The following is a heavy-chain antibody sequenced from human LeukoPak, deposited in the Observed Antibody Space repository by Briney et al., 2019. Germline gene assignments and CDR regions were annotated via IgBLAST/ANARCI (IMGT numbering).Heavy chain of an antibody. Sequence: PGGSLRLSCAASGFTFSSYGMHWVRQAPGKGLEWVAVISYDGSNKYYADSVKGRFTISRDNSKNTLYLQMNSLRAEDTAVYYCAKLAYSGYDLHYYYYMDVWGKGTTVTVSS. V-gene: IGHV3-30*18. CDR3: AKLAYSGYDLHYYYYMDV. CDR2: ISYDGSNK. J-gene: IGHJ6*03. D-gene: IGHD5-12*01. CDR1: GFTFSSYG.